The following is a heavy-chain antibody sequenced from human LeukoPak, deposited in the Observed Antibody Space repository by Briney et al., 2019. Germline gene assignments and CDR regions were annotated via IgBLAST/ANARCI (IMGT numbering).Heavy chain of an antibody. D-gene: IGHD1-7*01. CDR3: RVWNYRYYYYMDV. CDR2: IIPIFGTA. CDR1: GGTFSSHA. Sequence: GASVKVSCKASGGTFSSHAISWVRQAPGQGLEWMGGIIPIFGTANYAQKFQGRVTITTDESTSTAYMEPSSLRSEDTAVYYCRVWNYRYYYYMDVWGKGTTVTVSS. V-gene: IGHV1-69*05. J-gene: IGHJ6*03.